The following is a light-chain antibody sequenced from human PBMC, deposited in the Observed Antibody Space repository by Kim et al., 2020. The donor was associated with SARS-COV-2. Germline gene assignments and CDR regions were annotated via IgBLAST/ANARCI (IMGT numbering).Light chain of an antibody. J-gene: IGKJ4*01. V-gene: IGKV1-39*01. Sequence: DIQMTQSPSSMSASVGDRVTFTCRASQYITSYVNWYQQRAGKAPKIVISDTSKLQSGVSSRFSGSGSGTNFSLTISGLQPEDFATYYCQQNFRNPTTFGRGTKVEIK. CDR1: QYITSY. CDR2: DTS. CDR3: QQNFRNPTT.